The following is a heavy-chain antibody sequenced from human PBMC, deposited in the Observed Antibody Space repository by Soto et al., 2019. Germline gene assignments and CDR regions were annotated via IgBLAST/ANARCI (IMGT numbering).Heavy chain of an antibody. J-gene: IGHJ4*02. CDR3: ASLVDTAMVTGYFDY. CDR1: GGTFSSYA. CDR2: IIPIFGTA. D-gene: IGHD5-18*01. V-gene: IGHV1-69*06. Sequence: QVQLVQSGAEVKKPGSSVKVSCKASGGTFSSYAISWVRQAPGQGLEWMGGIIPIFGTANYAQKFQGRVTITADKSTSTAYMELSSLRSDDTAVYYCASLVDTAMVTGYFDYWGQGTLVTVSS.